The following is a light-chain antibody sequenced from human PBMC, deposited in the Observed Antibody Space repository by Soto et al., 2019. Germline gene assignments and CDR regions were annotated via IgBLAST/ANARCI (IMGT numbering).Light chain of an antibody. Sequence: AVQMTQSPSSLSASVGDRVTITCRASQAIRSDLGWYQMKPRKVPKLLIYAASNLQSGVPSKFMGGGYVTDFTHTITGPQPEFFAIYYCLQDYNYPRTFGGGTKVKI. J-gene: IGKJ4*02. V-gene: IGKV1-6*01. CDR1: QAIRSD. CDR2: AAS. CDR3: LQDYNYPRT.